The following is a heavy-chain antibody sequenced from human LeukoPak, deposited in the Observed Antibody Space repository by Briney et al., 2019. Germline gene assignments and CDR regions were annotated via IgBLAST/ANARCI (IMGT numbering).Heavy chain of an antibody. CDR1: GGSISSSSYY. D-gene: IGHD2-8*01. J-gene: IGHJ5*02. CDR2: IYYSGST. V-gene: IGHV4-39*01. CDR3: ARGNGYCTNGVCRKRRVNWFDP. Sequence: SETLSLTCTVSGGSISSSSYYWGWIRQPPGKGLEWIGSIYYSGSTYYNPSLKSRVTISVDTSKNQFSLKLSSVTAADTAVYYCARGNGYCTNGVCRKRRVNWFDPWGQGTLVTVSS.